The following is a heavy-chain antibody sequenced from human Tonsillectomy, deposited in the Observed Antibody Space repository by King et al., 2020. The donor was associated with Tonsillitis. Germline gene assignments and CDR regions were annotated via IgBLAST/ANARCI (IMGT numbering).Heavy chain of an antibody. D-gene: IGHD5-12*01. Sequence: VQLVESGGGLVQPGGSLRLSCAASGFTFSSYAMSWVRQAPGKGLEWVSVIYSGGSSTYYADSVKGRFTISRDNSKNTLYLQINSLRAEDTAVYYCAKDSRMSGYDYFDYWGQGTLVTVSS. J-gene: IGHJ4*02. CDR3: AKDSRMSGYDYFDY. CDR2: IYSGGSST. CDR1: GFTFSSYA. V-gene: IGHV3-23*03.